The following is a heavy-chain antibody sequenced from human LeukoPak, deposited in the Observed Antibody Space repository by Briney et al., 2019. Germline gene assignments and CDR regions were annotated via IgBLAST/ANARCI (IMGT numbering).Heavy chain of an antibody. CDR2: IHYSGST. CDR1: GGSISSSSRY. J-gene: IGHJ4*02. Sequence: NPSETLSLTCSVSGGSISSSSRYWGWVRQPPGKGLEWIGNIHYSGSTYYNPSLKSRLTISVDTSKNQFSLKLSSVTAADTAMYYCARDPATMVTPYYFDSWGQGTLVTVSS. V-gene: IGHV4-39*07. CDR3: ARDPATMVTPYYFDS. D-gene: IGHD5-24*01.